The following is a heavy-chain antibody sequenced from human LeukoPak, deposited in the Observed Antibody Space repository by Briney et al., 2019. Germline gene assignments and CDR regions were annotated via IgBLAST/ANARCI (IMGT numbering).Heavy chain of an antibody. J-gene: IGHJ5*02. CDR2: SYYSGST. CDR3: ARTRNYVAANWFDP. Sequence: TSETLSLTCTVSGGSISSYYWSWIRQPPGKGLEWIGYSYYSGSTNYNPSLKSRVTISVDTSKNQFSLKLSSVTAADTAVYYCARTRNYVAANWFDPWGQGTLVTVSS. CDR1: GGSISSYY. D-gene: IGHD1-7*01. V-gene: IGHV4-59*08.